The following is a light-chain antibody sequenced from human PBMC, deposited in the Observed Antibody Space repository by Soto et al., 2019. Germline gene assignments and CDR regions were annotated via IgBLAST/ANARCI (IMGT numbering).Light chain of an antibody. CDR3: QQSYTTTRT. V-gene: IGKV1-39*01. J-gene: IGKJ1*01. Sequence: DVQMTQSPSSLSASVGDRVTLSCRASHNIRTSLNWYQQKPGKAPQLLLYGASTLQSGVPSRFTGSGSGTDFNLTISSVQTEDFATYYCQQSYTTTRTFGQGTKVDIK. CDR2: GAS. CDR1: HNIRTS.